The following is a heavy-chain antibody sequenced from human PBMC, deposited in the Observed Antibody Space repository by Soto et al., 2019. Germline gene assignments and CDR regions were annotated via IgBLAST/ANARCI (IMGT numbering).Heavy chain of an antibody. D-gene: IGHD3-10*01. CDR1: GFSLSNARMG. V-gene: IGHV2-26*01. J-gene: IGHJ6*02. CDR2: IFSNDEK. Sequence: GSGPTLVNPTETLTLTCTVSGFSLSNARMGVSWIRQPPGKALEWLAHIFSNDEKSYSTSLKSRLTISKDTSKSQVVLTMTNMDPVDTATYYCARMAFGYYYYGMDVWGQGTAVTSP. CDR3: ARMAFGYYYYGMDV.